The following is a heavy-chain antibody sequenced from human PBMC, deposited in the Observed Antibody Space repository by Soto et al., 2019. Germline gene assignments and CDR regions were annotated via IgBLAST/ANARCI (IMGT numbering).Heavy chain of an antibody. V-gene: IGHV4-39*01. CDR1: GVSISSSSYY. CDR2: INHSGST. CDR3: ARYSSSLDYFDY. Sequence: SETLSLTCTVSGVSISSSSYYWGWIRQPPGKGLEWIGNINHSGSTNYNPSLKSRVTISVDTSKNQFSLKLSSVTAADTAVYYCARYSSSLDYFDYWGQGTLVTVSS. D-gene: IGHD6-6*01. J-gene: IGHJ4*02.